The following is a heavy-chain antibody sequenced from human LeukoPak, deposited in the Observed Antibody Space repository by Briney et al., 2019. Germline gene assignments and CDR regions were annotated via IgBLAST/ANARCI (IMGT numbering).Heavy chain of an antibody. J-gene: IGHJ4*02. D-gene: IGHD6-19*01. CDR3: AIISGYSSGWPLSDFDY. CDR1: GFTFSSYW. V-gene: IGHV3-74*01. Sequence: GGSLRLSCAASGFTFSSYWRHWVRQAPGKGLVWVSRINSDGSSTSYADSVKGRFTISRDNAKNTLYLQMNSLRAEDTAVYYCAIISGYSSGWPLSDFDYWGQGTLVTVSS. CDR2: INSDGSST.